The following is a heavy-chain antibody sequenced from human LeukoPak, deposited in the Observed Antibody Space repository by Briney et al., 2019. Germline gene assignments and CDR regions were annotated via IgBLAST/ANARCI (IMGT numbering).Heavy chain of an antibody. V-gene: IGHV1-2*02. Sequence: ASLKVSCKASAYTFTGYYMHWVRQAPGQGLEWMGWINPNSGGTNYAQKFQGRVIMIRDTSISTAYMELSRLRSDDTAVYYCARDSPSLYCGGDCSSRYFDLWGRGTLVTVSS. D-gene: IGHD2-21*01. CDR3: ARDSPSLYCGGDCSSRYFDL. CDR1: AYTFTGYY. J-gene: IGHJ2*01. CDR2: INPNSGGT.